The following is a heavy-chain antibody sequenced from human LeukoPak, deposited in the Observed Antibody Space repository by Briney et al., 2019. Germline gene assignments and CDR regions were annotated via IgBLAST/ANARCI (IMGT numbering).Heavy chain of an antibody. Sequence: SETLSLTCIVSGDSISSYYWSWIRQPPGKGLEWIGYIFYSGDTDSNPSLKSRVTISVDMTENQFSLNLNSVTAADTAVYYCARSLGHSYAIAHWGRGILVTVSS. CDR3: ARSLGHSYAIAH. CDR2: IFYSGDT. D-gene: IGHD3-9*01. V-gene: IGHV4-59*08. J-gene: IGHJ4*02. CDR1: GDSISSYY.